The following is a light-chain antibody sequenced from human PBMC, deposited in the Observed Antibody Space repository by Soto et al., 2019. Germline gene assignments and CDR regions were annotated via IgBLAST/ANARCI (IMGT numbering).Light chain of an antibody. Sequence: QSVLTQPASVSGSLGQSSTISYTGTSSDVGDYNYVSWYQQHPGKAPKLIIYEVTNRPSGVSYRFSGSKSGNTASLTISGLQAEDEADYYCYSFTASGTRVFGGGTKLTVL. J-gene: IGLJ2*01. CDR2: EVT. CDR3: YSFTASGTRV. CDR1: SSDVGDYNY. V-gene: IGLV2-14*01.